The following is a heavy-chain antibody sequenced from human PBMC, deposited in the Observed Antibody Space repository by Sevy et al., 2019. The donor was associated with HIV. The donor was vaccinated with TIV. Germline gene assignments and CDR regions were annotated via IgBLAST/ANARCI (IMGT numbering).Heavy chain of an antibody. D-gene: IGHD3-10*01. V-gene: IGHV3-30-3*01. CDR1: AFSFSTYS. CDR3: ARDRQPMVRGVIGDY. J-gene: IGHJ4*02. CDR2: IFYDGSNM. Sequence: GGSLRLSCAASAFSFSTYSMHWVRQAPGKGLEWVAVIFYDGSNMYYADSVKGRFSISRDNSKNTLYLQMNSLKAEDTAVYFCARDRQPMVRGVIGDYWGQGTLVTVSS.